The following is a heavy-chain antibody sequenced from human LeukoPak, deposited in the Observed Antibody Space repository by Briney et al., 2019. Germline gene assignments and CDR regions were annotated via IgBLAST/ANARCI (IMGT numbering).Heavy chain of an antibody. CDR2: ISYDGSNK. J-gene: IGHJ4*02. D-gene: IGHD1-14*01. CDR3: ARNFNHFDY. V-gene: IGHV3-30*03. Sequence: GGSLRLSCAASGFTFSIYSMNWVRQAPGKGLEWVAVISYDGSNKYYTDSVKGRFPISRDNSKNTLYLQMNSLRAEDTAVYYCARNFNHFDYWGQGTLVTVSS. CDR1: GFTFSIYS.